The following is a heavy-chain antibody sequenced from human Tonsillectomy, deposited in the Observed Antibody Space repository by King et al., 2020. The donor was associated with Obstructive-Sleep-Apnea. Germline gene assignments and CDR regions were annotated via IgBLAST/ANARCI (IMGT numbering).Heavy chain of an antibody. D-gene: IGHD3-22*01. CDR3: ARAFCYFDSSGRHDAFDI. CDR2: IYHSGT. CDR1: GGSISSSSYY. Sequence: QLQLQESGPGLVKPSETLSLTCNVSGGSISSSSYYWAWIRQPPGKGLEWIGTIYHSGTYYNPSLKSRVTISADTSKKQFSLKLRSVTAADTAVYYCARAFCYFDSSGRHDAFDIWGQGTMVTVSS. V-gene: IGHV4-39*07. J-gene: IGHJ3*02.